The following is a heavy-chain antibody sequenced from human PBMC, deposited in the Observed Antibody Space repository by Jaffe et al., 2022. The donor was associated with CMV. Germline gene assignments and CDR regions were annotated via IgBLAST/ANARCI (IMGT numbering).Heavy chain of an antibody. CDR2: ISSSSSYI. D-gene: IGHD4-17*01. Sequence: EVQLVESGGGLVKPGGSLRLSCAASGFTFSSYSMNWVRQAPGKGLEWVSSISSSSSYIYYADSVKGRFTISRDNAKNSLYLQMNSLRAEDTAVYYCARESEDYGDDLYMDVWGQGTTVTVSS. CDR1: GFTFSSYS. J-gene: IGHJ6*02. CDR3: ARESEDYGDDLYMDV. V-gene: IGHV3-21*01.